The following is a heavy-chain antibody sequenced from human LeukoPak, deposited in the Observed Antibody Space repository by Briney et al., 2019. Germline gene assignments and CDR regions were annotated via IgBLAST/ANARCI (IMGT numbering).Heavy chain of an antibody. CDR1: GGSISSYY. CDR2: IYYSGST. CDR3: AGSNPGGFTFDY. V-gene: IGHV4-59*08. D-gene: IGHD3-10*01. Sequence: SETLSLTCTVSGGSISSYYWSWIRQPPGKGLEWIGYIYYSGSTNYNPSLKSRVTISVDTSKNQFSLKLSSVTAADTAVYYCAGSNPGGFTFDYWGQGTLVTVSS. J-gene: IGHJ4*02.